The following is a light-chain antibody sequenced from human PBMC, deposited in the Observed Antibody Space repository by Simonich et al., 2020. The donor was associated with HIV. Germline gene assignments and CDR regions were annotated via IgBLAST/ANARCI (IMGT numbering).Light chain of an antibody. CDR3: SSYTSSSTLVV. Sequence: QSALTQPASVSGSPGQSITISCTETSSDVGGYNYVSWYQHHPGKAPKLMIYDVRNRPSGVSNRFSGSKSGNTASLTISGLQAEDEADYYCSSYTSSSTLVVFGGGTKLTVL. CDR2: DVR. J-gene: IGLJ2*01. V-gene: IGLV2-14*03. CDR1: SSDVGGYNY.